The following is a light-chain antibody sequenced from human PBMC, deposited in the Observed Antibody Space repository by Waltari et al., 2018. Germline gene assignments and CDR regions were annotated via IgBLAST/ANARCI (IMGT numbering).Light chain of an antibody. J-gene: IGLJ2*01. CDR1: KLGNKY. CDR2: KDD. Sequence: SYELTQPPSVSVSPGQTASITCSADKLGNKYAYWYQQKSGQSPVLVIYKDDKRPSEMSERFSCSNSGNTATLTISGTQAMDEADYYCQAWDSGTVVFGGGTKLTVL. CDR3: QAWDSGTVV. V-gene: IGLV3-1*01.